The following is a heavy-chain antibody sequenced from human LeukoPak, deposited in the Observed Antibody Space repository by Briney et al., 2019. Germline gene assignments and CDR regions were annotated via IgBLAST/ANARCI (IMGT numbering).Heavy chain of an antibody. J-gene: IGHJ6*02. CDR3: ARVIAYCGVWGCRSYGMDV. CDR1: GFTFSSYD. Sequence: PGGSLRLSCAASGFTFSSYDMHWVRQATGKGLEWVSAIGTAGDTYYPGSVKGRFTISRENAKNSLYLQMNSLRAGDTAVYYCARVIAYCGVWGCRSYGMDVWGQGTTVTVSS. CDR2: IGTAGDT. V-gene: IGHV3-13*01. D-gene: IGHD2-21*01.